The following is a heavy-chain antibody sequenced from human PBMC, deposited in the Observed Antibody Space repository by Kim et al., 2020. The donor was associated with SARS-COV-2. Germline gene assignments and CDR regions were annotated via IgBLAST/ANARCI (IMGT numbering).Heavy chain of an antibody. CDR2: ISSSSSYT. Sequence: GGSLRLSCAASGFTFSDYYMSWIRQAPGKGLEWVSYISSSSSYTNYADSVKGRFTISRDNAKNSLYLQMNSLRAEDTAVYYCARGREYYYDSSGYPFYWGQGTLVTVSS. V-gene: IGHV3-11*05. CDR1: GFTFSDYY. CDR3: ARGREYYYDSSGYPFY. J-gene: IGHJ4*02. D-gene: IGHD3-22*01.